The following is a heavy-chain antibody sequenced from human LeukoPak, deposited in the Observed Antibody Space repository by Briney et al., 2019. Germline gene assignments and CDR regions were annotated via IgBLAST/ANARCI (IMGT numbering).Heavy chain of an antibody. V-gene: IGHV3-7*01. CDR3: ATGWEAGNYYDSSGYYAY. CDR1: GFTFSSYW. D-gene: IGHD3-22*01. CDR2: IKQDGSEK. Sequence: GGSLRLSCAASGFTFSSYWMSWVRQAPGKGLEWVANIKQDGSEKYYVDSVKGRFTISRDNAKNSLYLQMNSLRAEDTAVYYCATGWEAGNYYDSSGYYAYWGQGTLVTVSS. J-gene: IGHJ4*02.